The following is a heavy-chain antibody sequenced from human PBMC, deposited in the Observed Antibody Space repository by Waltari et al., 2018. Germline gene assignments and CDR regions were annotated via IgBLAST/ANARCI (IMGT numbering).Heavy chain of an antibody. CDR3: AREEVYCSGGSCYSLYGWFDT. D-gene: IGHD2-15*01. V-gene: IGHV4-34*01. CDR1: GGSFSGYY. J-gene: IGHJ5*02. CDR2: INHSGST. Sequence: QEQLQQWGAGLLKPSETLSLTCAVYGGSFSGYYWSWIRQPPGKGLEWIGEINHSGSTNYTPSLKSLVTISVDTSKNQFALKLSSVTAADTAVYYCAREEVYCSGGSCYSLYGWFDTWGQGTLVTVSS.